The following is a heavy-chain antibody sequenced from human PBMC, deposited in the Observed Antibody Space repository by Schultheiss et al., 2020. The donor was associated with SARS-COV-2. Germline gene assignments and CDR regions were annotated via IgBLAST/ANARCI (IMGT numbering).Heavy chain of an antibody. J-gene: IGHJ4*02. D-gene: IGHD3-10*01. CDR3: ARATYGGEYFDY. Sequence: SQTLSLTCTVSGVSLSTYYWSWIRQPAGKGLEWIGRIYTSGSTNYNSSLKSRVTMSIDTSKNQFSLKLTSVTAADTAVYYCARATYGGEYFDYWGQGTLVTVSS. V-gene: IGHV4-4*07. CDR2: IYTSGST. CDR1: GVSLSTYY.